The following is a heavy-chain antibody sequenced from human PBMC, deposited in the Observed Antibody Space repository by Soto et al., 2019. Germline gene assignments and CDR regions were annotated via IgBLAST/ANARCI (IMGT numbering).Heavy chain of an antibody. Sequence: QVQLVQSGAEVKKPGASVKLSCKASGYTFINYYIHWVRQAPGQGLECMGIFNPTSGSTNYAQKFQGRVTLTMDTSTRTVYMELSSLRFDDTAVYYCARDLAAGDYWGQGTLGTVSS. J-gene: IGHJ4*02. CDR3: ARDLAAGDY. V-gene: IGHV1-46*01. CDR2: FNPTSGST. CDR1: GYTFINYY. D-gene: IGHD6-13*01.